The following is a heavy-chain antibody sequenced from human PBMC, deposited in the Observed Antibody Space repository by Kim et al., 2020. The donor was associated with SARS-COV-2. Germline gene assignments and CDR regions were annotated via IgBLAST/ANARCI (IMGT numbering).Heavy chain of an antibody. CDR2: ISSSSSTI. Sequence: GGSLRLSCAASGFTFSSYSMNWVRQAPGKGLEWVSYISSSSSTIYYADSVKGRFTISRDNAKNSLYLQMNSLRAEDTAVYYCARAEYSGSSSAGFDYWGQGTLVTVSS. V-gene: IGHV3-48*04. CDR1: GFTFSSYS. J-gene: IGHJ4*02. CDR3: ARAEYSGSSSAGFDY. D-gene: IGHD1-26*01.